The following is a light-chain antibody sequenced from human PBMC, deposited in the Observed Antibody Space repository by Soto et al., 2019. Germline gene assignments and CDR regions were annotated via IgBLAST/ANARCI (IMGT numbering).Light chain of an antibody. CDR1: NFNVKNNY. J-gene: IGLJ7*01. V-gene: IGLV1-47*01. CDR3: ASWDDSLSETV. Sequence: QSVLTQPPSLSGTPGQRVTISCSGSNFNVKNNYVYWYQQFAGTAPKLLIYSNNRRPSGGPDRFSGSMSGSSASLAISGLRPEDEADYYCASWDDSLSETVFGGGTQLTVL. CDR2: SNN.